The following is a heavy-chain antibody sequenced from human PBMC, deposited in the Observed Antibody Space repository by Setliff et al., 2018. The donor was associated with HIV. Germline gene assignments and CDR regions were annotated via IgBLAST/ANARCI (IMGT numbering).Heavy chain of an antibody. V-gene: IGHV1-69*13. CDR1: GGTFSSYA. CDR3: ARGGVYYYDSSGWSMDY. J-gene: IGHJ4*02. D-gene: IGHD3-22*01. CDR2: IIPVFGTT. Sequence: ASVKVSCKASGGTFSSYAISWVRQAPGQGLDWMGGIIPVFGTTNYAQKFQGGVTITADESTSTAYMELSSLRSEDTAVYYCARGGVYYYDSSGWSMDYWGQGTLVTVSS.